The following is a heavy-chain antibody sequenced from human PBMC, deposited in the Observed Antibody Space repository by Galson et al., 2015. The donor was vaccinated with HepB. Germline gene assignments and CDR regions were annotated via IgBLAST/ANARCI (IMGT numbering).Heavy chain of an antibody. CDR3: ARINYDSSGWGAFDI. J-gene: IGHJ3*02. CDR1: GFNLSGSI. CDR2: ISSRSSYI. D-gene: IGHD3-22*01. Sequence: PLRLSCAASGFNLSGSIMNWVRQAPGKGLEWVSSISSRSSYIYYADSVKGRFTISRDNAKNSLYLQMNSLRDEDTALYYCARINYDSSGWGAFDIWGQGTLVTVSS. V-gene: IGHV3-21*01.